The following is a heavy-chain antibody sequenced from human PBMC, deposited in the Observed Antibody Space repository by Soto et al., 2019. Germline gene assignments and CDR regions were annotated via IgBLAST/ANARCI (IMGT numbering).Heavy chain of an antibody. Sequence: QVQLVESGGGVVQPGRSLRLSCAASGFTFSTYGMHWVRQAPGKGLEWVAVISYDGNEKHYADSVKGRFTISRDNSRDTLSLPMNSLRAEDTAVYYCAKEGALRGWTYGDYWGQGSLVTVSS. D-gene: IGHD1-7*01. V-gene: IGHV3-30*18. CDR1: GFTFSTYG. J-gene: IGHJ4*02. CDR2: ISYDGNEK. CDR3: AKEGALRGWTYGDY.